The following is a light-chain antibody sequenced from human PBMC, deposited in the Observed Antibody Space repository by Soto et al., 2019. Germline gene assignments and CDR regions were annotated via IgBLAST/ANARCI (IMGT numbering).Light chain of an antibody. CDR2: DVT. Sequence: QSVLTQPASVSGSPGQSITISCAGSSSDVGDYNSVSWYQQYPGKDPKLMIYDVTNRPSGVSTRFSGFKSGNTASLTISGLQAEDEADYYCSSYTIGSTLVFGTGTKVTVL. CDR3: SSYTIGSTLV. V-gene: IGLV2-14*03. J-gene: IGLJ1*01. CDR1: SSDVGDYNS.